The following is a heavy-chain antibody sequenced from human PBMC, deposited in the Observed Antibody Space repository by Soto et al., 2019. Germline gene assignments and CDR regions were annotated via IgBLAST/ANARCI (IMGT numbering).Heavy chain of an antibody. CDR2: IYWDDDK. V-gene: IGHV2-5*02. CDR1: GFSLTTGGVA. Sequence: QITLKESGPTLVKPTQTLTLTCTFSGFSLTTGGVAVGWIRQPPEKALEWLAVIYWDDDKRYSPSLRSSLTIAKDTSKNQVVLTMTNLDPVDTATYYCSHTPPSRPRSDRNGYYFNYWGPGTLVTVSS. J-gene: IGHJ4*02. D-gene: IGHD1-1*01. CDR3: SHTPPSRPRSDRNGYYFNY.